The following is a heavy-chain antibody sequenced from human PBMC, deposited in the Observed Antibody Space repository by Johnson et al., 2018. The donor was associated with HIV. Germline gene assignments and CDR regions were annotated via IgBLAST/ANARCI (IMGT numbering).Heavy chain of an antibody. Sequence: VQLVESGGGLVKPGGSLRLSCAASGFTVSSNYMSWVRQAPGKGLEWVSVIYSGGSTYYAASAKGRFTISRDNSKNTVYLQMNSLRAEDTAVYYCASGGATAFHIWGQGTMVTVSS. CDR2: IYSGGST. CDR3: ASGGATAFHI. J-gene: IGHJ3*02. V-gene: IGHV3-53*01. D-gene: IGHD3-16*01. CDR1: GFTVSSNY.